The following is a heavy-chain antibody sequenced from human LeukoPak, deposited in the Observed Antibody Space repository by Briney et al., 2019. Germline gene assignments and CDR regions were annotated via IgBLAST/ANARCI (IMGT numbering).Heavy chain of an antibody. CDR1: GGSISSYF. J-gene: IGHJ4*02. V-gene: IGHV4-59*01. D-gene: IGHD3-22*01. Sequence: SETLSLTCTVSGGSISSYFWSWIRQPPGKGREWIGYIYYSGSTIYNPSLKSRVTISVDTSKNQFSLKLTSVTAADTAVYYCARAVYDSSGYYVDYWGQGTLVTVSS. CDR3: ARAVYDSSGYYVDY. CDR2: IYYSGST.